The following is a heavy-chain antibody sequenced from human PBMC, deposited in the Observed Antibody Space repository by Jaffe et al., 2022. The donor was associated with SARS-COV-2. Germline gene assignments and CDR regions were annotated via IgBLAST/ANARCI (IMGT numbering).Heavy chain of an antibody. J-gene: IGHJ4*02. CDR3: AKELYYYDSSGGLLVDY. Sequence: QVQLVESGGGVVQPGRSLRLSCAASGFTFSSYGMHWVRQAPGKGLEWVAVISYDGSNKYYADSVKGRFTISRDNSKNTLYLQMNSLRAEDTAVYYCAKELYYYDSSGGLLVDYWGQGTLVTVSS. CDR1: GFTFSSYG. CDR2: ISYDGSNK. V-gene: IGHV3-30*18. D-gene: IGHD3-22*01.